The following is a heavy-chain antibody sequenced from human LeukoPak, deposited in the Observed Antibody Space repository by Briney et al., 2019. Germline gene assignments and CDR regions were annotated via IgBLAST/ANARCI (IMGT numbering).Heavy chain of an antibody. CDR2: IYYSGST. J-gene: IGHJ4*02. D-gene: IGHD3-9*01. CDR3: ARLELRYFDWGY. CDR1: GGSISSSSYY. Sequence: PSGTLSLTCAVSGGSISSSSYYWGWIRQPPGKGLEWIGSIYYSGSTYYNPSLKSRVTISVDTSKNQFSLKLSSVTAADTAVYYCARLELRYFDWGYWGQGTLVTVSS. V-gene: IGHV4-39*01.